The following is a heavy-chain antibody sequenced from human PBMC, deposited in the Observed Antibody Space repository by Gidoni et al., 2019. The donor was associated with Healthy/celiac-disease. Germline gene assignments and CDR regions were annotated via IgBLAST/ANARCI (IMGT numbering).Heavy chain of an antibody. Sequence: EVQRVESGGGLVQPGGSLRRSCAASGFTVSSNYMSWVRQAPGKGLEGVSFIYSGGSTYYAASVKCRFTISRDNSKNTLYLQMNSLRAEDTAVYYCARAHYYDSSGYYPYDAFDIWGQGTMVTVSS. D-gene: IGHD3-22*01. CDR2: IYSGGST. J-gene: IGHJ3*02. CDR1: GFTVSSNY. CDR3: ARAHYYDSSGYYPYDAFDI. V-gene: IGHV3-66*01.